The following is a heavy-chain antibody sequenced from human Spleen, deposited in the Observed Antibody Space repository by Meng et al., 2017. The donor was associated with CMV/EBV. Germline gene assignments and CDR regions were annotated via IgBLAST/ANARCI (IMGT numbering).Heavy chain of an antibody. CDR2: IIPILGIA. Sequence: SVKVSCKASGGTFSSYAISWVRQAPGQGLEWMGGIIPILGIANYAQKFQGRVTMTRDTSTSTVYMELSSLRSEDTAVYYCARDPASTSTLPFDYWGQGTLVTVSS. J-gene: IGHJ4*02. D-gene: IGHD5/OR15-5a*01. CDR1: GGTFSSYA. CDR3: ARDPASTSTLPFDY. V-gene: IGHV1-69*10.